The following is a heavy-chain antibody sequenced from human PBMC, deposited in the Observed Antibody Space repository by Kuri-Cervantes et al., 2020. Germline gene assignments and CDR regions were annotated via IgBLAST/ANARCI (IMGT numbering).Heavy chain of an antibody. D-gene: IGHD3-3*01. CDR3: AREVNEGLEWSPGWFAP. CDR1: GFTFSSYA. J-gene: IGHJ5*02. V-gene: IGHV3-23*01. Sequence: GGSLRLSCAASGFTFSSYAMSWVRQAPGKGLEWVSSISGSGGSTYYADSVKGRFTISRDNSKNTLYLQMNSLRSEDTAVYYCAREVNEGLEWSPGWFAPWGRGNLVNISS. CDR2: ISGSGGST.